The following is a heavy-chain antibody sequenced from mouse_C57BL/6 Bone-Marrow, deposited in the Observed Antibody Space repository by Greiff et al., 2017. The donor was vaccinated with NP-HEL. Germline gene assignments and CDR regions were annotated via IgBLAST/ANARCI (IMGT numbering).Heavy chain of an antibody. D-gene: IGHD2-5*01. V-gene: IGHV5-2*01. CDR2: INSDGGST. J-gene: IGHJ2*01. Sequence: EVMLVESGGGLVQPGESLKLSCESNEYEFPSHDMSWVRKTPEKRLELVAAINSDGGSTYYPDTMERRFIISRDNTKKTLYLQMSSLRSEDTALYYCARRGTTIVTTRYYFDYWGQGTTLTVSS. CDR1: EYEFPSHD. CDR3: ARRGTTIVTTRYYFDY.